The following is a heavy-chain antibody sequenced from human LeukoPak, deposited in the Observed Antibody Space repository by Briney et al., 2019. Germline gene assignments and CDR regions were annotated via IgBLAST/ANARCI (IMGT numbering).Heavy chain of an antibody. V-gene: IGHV4-39*07. J-gene: IGHJ3*02. Sequence: SETLSLTCNVSGGSISSSSYFWGCIRQPPGKGLEWIGSISHSGGTRSNPSLKSRVTISVDTSKNQFSLKLSSVTAADTAVYYCAGRRLTTSFFDIWGRGTKVTVSS. CDR2: ISHSGGT. D-gene: IGHD4-17*01. CDR1: GGSISSSSYF. CDR3: AGRRLTTSFFDI.